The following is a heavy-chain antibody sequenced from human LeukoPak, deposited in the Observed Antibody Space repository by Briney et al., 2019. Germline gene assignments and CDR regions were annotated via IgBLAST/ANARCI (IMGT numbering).Heavy chain of an antibody. CDR3: AREGGYQRYFDY. J-gene: IGHJ4*02. CDR2: IHYSGII. D-gene: IGHD2-2*01. CDR1: GGSINISNYY. Sequence: SETLSLTCTVSGGSINISNYYWGWIRQPPGKGLECIGNIHYSGIIFYNPSFKSPVTFSVDTSKNYFSLKLSSVTAADTAVYYCAREGGYQRYFDYWGQGTLVTVSS. V-gene: IGHV4-39*02.